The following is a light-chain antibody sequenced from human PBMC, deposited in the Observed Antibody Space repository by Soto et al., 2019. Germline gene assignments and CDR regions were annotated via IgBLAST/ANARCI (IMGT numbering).Light chain of an antibody. CDR2: DTS. CDR1: RTLSNSF. J-gene: IGKJ5*01. Sequence: EIVLTQSPGTLSLSPGERATLSCRASRTLSNSFIAWYQQKPGQAPRLLIYDTSSRATGVPDRYSASGSGTDFTLTISRLEPEDVAVFFCQQYGTSEIIFGQGTRLEIK. CDR3: QQYGTSEII. V-gene: IGKV3-20*01.